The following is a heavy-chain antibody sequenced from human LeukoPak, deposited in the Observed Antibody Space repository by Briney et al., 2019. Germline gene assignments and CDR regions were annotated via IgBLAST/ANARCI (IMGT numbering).Heavy chain of an antibody. CDR1: GFTFSSYA. D-gene: IGHD7-27*01. Sequence: GGSLRLSCSASGFTFSSYAMHWVRQAPGKGLEYVSAISSNGGSTYYADSVKGRFTISRDNSKNTLYLQMSSLRAEDTAVYYCVKGQNWGATLDYFDYWGQGTLVTVSS. CDR3: VKGQNWGATLDYFDY. CDR2: ISSNGGST. V-gene: IGHV3-64D*06. J-gene: IGHJ4*02.